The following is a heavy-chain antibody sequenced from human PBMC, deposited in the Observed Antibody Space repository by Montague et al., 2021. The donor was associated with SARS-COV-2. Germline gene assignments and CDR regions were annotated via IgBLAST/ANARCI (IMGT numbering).Heavy chain of an antibody. CDR1: GGSISTYY. CDR2: IYYSGST. J-gene: IGHJ2*01. CDR3: ARDGYNAHQNYWYFDL. Sequence: SETLSLTCTVSGGSISTYYWSWIRQPPGKGLEWIGYIYYSGSTNYSPSLKSRVTISVDTSKYQFPLKLSSVTAADTAVYYCARDGYNAHQNYWYFDLWGRGTLVTVSS. D-gene: IGHD5-24*01. V-gene: IGHV4-59*12.